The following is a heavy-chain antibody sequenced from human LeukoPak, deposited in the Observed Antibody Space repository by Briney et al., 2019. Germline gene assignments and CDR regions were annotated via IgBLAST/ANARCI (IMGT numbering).Heavy chain of an antibody. CDR2: IIPILGIA. CDR1: GGTFSSYA. D-gene: IGHD5-18*01. J-gene: IGHJ4*02. Sequence: GALVKVSCKASGGTFSSYAISWVRQAPGQGLEWMGRIIPILGIANYAQKFQGRVTITADKSTSTAYMELGSLRSEDTAVYYCARERAPAGGQYDTAMVDYWGQGTLVTVSS. CDR3: ARERAPAGGQYDTAMVDY. V-gene: IGHV1-69*04.